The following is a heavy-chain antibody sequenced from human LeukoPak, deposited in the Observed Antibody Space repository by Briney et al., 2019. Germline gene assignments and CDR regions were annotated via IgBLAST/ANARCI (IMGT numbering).Heavy chain of an antibody. D-gene: IGHD6-13*01. Sequence: ASVKVSCKASGYTFTGYYMHWVRQAPGQGLEWMGRINPNSGGTNYAQKFQGRVIMTRDTSISTAYMELSRLRSDDTAVYYCAREFTLYSSSWYDYWGQGTLVTVSS. V-gene: IGHV1-2*06. CDR3: AREFTLYSSSWYDY. CDR2: INPNSGGT. J-gene: IGHJ4*02. CDR1: GYTFTGYY.